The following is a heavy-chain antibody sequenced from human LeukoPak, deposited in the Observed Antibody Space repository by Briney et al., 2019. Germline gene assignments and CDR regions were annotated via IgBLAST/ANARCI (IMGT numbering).Heavy chain of an antibody. V-gene: IGHV4-34*01. Sequence: SETLSLTCAVYGGSFSGYYWSWIRQPPGKGLEWIGEINHSGSTNYNPSLKSRVTISVDTSKNQFSLKLSSVIAADTAVYYCARGRGTVTKENYFDYWGQGTLVTVSS. CDR1: GGSFSGYY. CDR2: INHSGST. D-gene: IGHD4-4*01. J-gene: IGHJ4*02. CDR3: ARGRGTVTKENYFDY.